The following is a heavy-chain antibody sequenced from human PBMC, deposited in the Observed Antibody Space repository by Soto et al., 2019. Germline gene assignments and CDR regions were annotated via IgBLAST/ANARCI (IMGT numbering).Heavy chain of an antibody. CDR3: AREMTTVTTRAFDI. Sequence: QVQLQESGPGLVKPSQTLSLTCTVSGGSISSGGYYWSWIRQHPGKGLEWIGYIYYSGSTYYNPSLKSRVTISVDTSKNKFSLKLSSVTAADTAVYYCAREMTTVTTRAFDIWGQGTMVTVSS. J-gene: IGHJ3*02. V-gene: IGHV4-31*03. CDR1: GGSISSGGYY. CDR2: IYYSGST. D-gene: IGHD4-17*01.